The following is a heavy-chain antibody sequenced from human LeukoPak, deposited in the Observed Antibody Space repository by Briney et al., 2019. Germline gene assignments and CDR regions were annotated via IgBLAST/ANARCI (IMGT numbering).Heavy chain of an antibody. Sequence: PPGGSLRLSCAASGFTFSSYGMHWVRQAPGKGLEWVAVISYDGSNKYYADSVKGRFTISRDNSKNTLYLQMNSLRAEDTAVYYCAKARLKYSWGSDYYMDVWGKGTTVTVSS. CDR2: ISYDGSNK. CDR1: GFTFSSYG. CDR3: AKARLKYSWGSDYYMDV. D-gene: IGHD5-18*01. J-gene: IGHJ6*03. V-gene: IGHV3-30*18.